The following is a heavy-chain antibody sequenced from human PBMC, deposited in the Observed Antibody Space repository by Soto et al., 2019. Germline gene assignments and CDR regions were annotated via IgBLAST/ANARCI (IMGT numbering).Heavy chain of an antibody. CDR3: ARVFVSGTYNGEY. D-gene: IGHD3-10*01. Sequence: PGRSLRLSCAPSGFTFSNYAMHWVRQAPGKGLEWVSGISGSGDRTYCADSVKGRFTISRDNFKNTLYLQMNSLRAEDTAVYYCARVFVSGTYNGEYWGQGTLVTVSS. CDR2: ISGSGDRT. CDR1: GFTFSNYA. J-gene: IGHJ4*02. V-gene: IGHV3-23*01.